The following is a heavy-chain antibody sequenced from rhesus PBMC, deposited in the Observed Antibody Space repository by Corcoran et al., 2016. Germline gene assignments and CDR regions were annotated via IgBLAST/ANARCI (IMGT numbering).Heavy chain of an antibody. V-gene: IGHV5-2*01. D-gene: IGHD1-1*01. J-gene: IGHJ4*01. Sequence: EVQLVQSGSEVKRPVESLRISCQTSGSIFTSSWLGWVRQMPGKGPEWMGMIYPDNSDTSYIPSFQGQVTILVDKSINTAYLQWSTLKASDSATYYCVRGKTAGHFDFWGQGVPVTVSS. CDR3: VRGKTAGHFDF. CDR2: IYPDNSDT. CDR1: GSIFTSSW.